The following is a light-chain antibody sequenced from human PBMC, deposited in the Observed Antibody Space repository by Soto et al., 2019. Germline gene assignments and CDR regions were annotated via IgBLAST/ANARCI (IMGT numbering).Light chain of an antibody. CDR2: DAS. CDR3: QPRSNWPRT. V-gene: IGKV3-11*01. J-gene: IGKJ2*01. Sequence: EIVLTQSPATLSLSPGERATLSCRASQSVSSYLAWYQQKSGQAPRLLIYDASNRATGIPARFSGSASGTDFSLTISSLEPEDFTKYYCQPRSNWPRTFGKGTKLEIK. CDR1: QSVSSY.